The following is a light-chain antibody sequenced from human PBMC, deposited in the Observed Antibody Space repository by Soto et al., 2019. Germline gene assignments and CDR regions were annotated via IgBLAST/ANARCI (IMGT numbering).Light chain of an antibody. CDR3: QQYSRSPLT. J-gene: IGKJ4*01. Sequence: DIVLTQSPGTLSLCQGERATLSCRASQSVSSSFLAWYQQKGGQAPRLLIYGASSRATGIPDRFSGSGSGTDFTLTISRLEPEDFAVYYCQQYSRSPLTFGGGTKVEIK. CDR1: QSVSSSF. CDR2: GAS. V-gene: IGKV3-20*01.